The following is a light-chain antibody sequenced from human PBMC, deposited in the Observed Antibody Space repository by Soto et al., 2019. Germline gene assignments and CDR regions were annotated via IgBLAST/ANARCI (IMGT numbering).Light chain of an antibody. Sequence: EIVLTQSPGTLSLSPGERATLSCRASQTVSSSYLAWYQQKPGQAPRLLIYGASTRATGIPGRFSGSASGTDFTLTISRLEPEDFAVYYCQQYATSPTFGPGTKVEIK. CDR3: QQYATSPT. CDR2: GAS. V-gene: IGKV3-20*01. CDR1: QTVSSSY. J-gene: IGKJ3*01.